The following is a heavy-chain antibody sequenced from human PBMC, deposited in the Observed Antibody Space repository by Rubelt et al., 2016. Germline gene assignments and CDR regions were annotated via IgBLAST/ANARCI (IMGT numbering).Heavy chain of an antibody. CDR3: ARGYFDSTGDVDY. D-gene: IGHD3-22*01. CDR2: INTYNDKT. J-gene: IGHJ4*02. Sequence: QVHLVQSAIEVKKPGASVKISCKTSGYTFTTYGIIWVRRAPGQGLEWMGWINTYNDKTNYPQKFQGRVSMTTDSSTNTAYMELRGLRSDDTAVYYCARGYFDSTGDVDYWGQGTLVTVSS. CDR1: GYTFTTYG. V-gene: IGHV1-18*01.